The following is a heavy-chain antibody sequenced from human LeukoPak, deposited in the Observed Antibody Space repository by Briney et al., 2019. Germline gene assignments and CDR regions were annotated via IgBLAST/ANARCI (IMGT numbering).Heavy chain of an antibody. D-gene: IGHD4-17*01. Sequence: SETLSLTCAVYGGSFSGYYWSWIRQPPGKGLEWIGEINHSGSTNYNPSLKSRVTISVDTSKNQFSLKLSSVTAADTAVYYCVRGTTVTKDYWGQGTLVTVSS. CDR3: VRGTTVTKDY. CDR2: INHSGST. J-gene: IGHJ4*02. CDR1: GGSFSGYY. V-gene: IGHV4-34*01.